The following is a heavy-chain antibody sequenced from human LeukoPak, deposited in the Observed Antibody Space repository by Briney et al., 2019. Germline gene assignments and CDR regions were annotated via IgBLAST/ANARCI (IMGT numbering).Heavy chain of an antibody. D-gene: IGHD4-17*01. CDR2: IYSGGTT. CDR1: GFTVSNSY. J-gene: IGHJ3*02. V-gene: IGHV3-53*01. CDR3: AKGYYGDYEGALDI. Sequence: PGGSLRLSCAASGFTVSNSYMTWLRQAPGKGLEWVSVIYSGGTTYYADSVKGRFSISRDNSKNTLYLQMNSLRAEDTAVYYCAKGYYGDYEGALDIWGQGTMVTVSS.